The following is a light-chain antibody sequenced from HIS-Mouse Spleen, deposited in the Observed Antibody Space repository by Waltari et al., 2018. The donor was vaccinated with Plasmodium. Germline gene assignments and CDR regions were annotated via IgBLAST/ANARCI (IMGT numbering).Light chain of an antibody. J-gene: IGLJ3*02. Sequence: QAVLTQPYSLSASPGASASLTCTFRRGINVGTYSRDCYHPTPGSPPQYLLRYKSDSDKQQGSGVPSRFSGSKDASANAGILLISGLQSEDEADYYCMIWHSSAWVFGGGTKLTVL. CDR3: MIWHSSAWV. CDR1: RGINVGTYS. CDR2: YKSDSDK. V-gene: IGLV5-45*02.